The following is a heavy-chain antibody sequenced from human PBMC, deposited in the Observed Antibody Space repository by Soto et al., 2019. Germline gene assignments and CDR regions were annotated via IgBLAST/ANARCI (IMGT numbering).Heavy chain of an antibody. CDR2: ISAYNGNT. Sequence: ASVKVSCKASGYTFTSYGISWVRQAPGQGLEWMGWISAYNGNTNYAQKLQGRVTMTTDTSTSTAYMELRSLGSDDTAVYHCARDYPKGIGGATGGGGGYWGQGTLVTVS. D-gene: IGHD1-26*01. CDR1: GYTFTSYG. CDR3: ARDYPKGIGGATGGGGGY. V-gene: IGHV1-18*01. J-gene: IGHJ4*02.